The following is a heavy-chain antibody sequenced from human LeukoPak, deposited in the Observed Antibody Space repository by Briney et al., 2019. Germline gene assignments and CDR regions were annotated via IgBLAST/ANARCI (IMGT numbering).Heavy chain of an antibody. CDR3: AKGGGRQWLVNWYFDL. J-gene: IGHJ2*01. CDR2: ISSSGSTI. Sequence: GGSLRLSCAASGFTFSDYYMSWIRQAPGKGLEWVSYISSSGSTIYYADSVKGRFTISRDNAKNSLYLQMSSLRAEDTAVYYCAKGGGRQWLVNWYFDLWGRGTLVTVSS. CDR1: GFTFSDYY. D-gene: IGHD6-19*01. V-gene: IGHV3-11*01.